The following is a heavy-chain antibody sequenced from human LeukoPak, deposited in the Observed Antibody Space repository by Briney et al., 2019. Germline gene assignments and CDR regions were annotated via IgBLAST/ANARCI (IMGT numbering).Heavy chain of an antibody. J-gene: IGHJ5*02. CDR2: INHSGST. V-gene: IGHV4-34*01. CDR1: GGSFSGYY. D-gene: IGHD6-19*01. Sequence: SETLSLTCAVYGGSFSGYYWSWIRQPPGKGLEWIGEINHSGSTNYNPSLKSRVTISVDTSKNQFSLKLSSVTAADTAVYYCARGMAVAGNNWFDPWGQGTLVTVSS. CDR3: ARGMAVAGNNWFDP.